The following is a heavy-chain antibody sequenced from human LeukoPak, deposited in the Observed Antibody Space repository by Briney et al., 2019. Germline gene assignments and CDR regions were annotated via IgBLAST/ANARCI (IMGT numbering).Heavy chain of an antibody. V-gene: IGHV1-18*01. J-gene: IGHJ6*02. CDR3: AREWLISGYSLRYYYGMDV. CDR2: ISAYNGNT. D-gene: IGHD5-12*01. Sequence: ASVKVSCKASGYTFTSYGISWVRQAPGQGLEWMGWISAYNGNTNYAQKLQGRVTMTTDTSTSTAYMELRSLRSDDTAVYYCAREWLISGYSLRYYYGMDVWGQGTTVTVSS. CDR1: GYTFTSYG.